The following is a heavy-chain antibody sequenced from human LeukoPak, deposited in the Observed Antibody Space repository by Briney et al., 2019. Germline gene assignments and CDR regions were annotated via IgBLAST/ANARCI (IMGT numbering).Heavy chain of an antibody. J-gene: IGHJ4*02. Sequence: GFLRLSCAASGFTFSKYWMLWVRQAPGKGLESVSRINTDGTVTTYADSVKGRFAVSRDNADNTVFLQMNSVRDEDTAVYYCATKQWLAPPPDSWGQGTPVTVSS. CDR1: GFTFSKYW. D-gene: IGHD6-19*01. V-gene: IGHV3-74*01. CDR3: ATKQWLAPPPDS. CDR2: INTDGTVT.